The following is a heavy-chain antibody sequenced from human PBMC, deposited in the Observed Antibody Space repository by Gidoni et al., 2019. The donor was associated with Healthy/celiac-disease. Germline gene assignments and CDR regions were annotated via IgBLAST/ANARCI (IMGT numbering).Heavy chain of an antibody. CDR2: ISSSSSYI. CDR3: ATSPGYWFDP. D-gene: IGHD6-25*01. Sequence: EVQLVESGGGLVKPGGSLRLSCAASGFSFSSYSMNWVRQAPGKGLEWVSSISSSSSYIYYADSVKGRFTISRDNAKNSLYLQMNSLRAEDTAVYYCATSPGYWFDPWGQGTLVTVSS. V-gene: IGHV3-21*01. CDR1: GFSFSSYS. J-gene: IGHJ5*02.